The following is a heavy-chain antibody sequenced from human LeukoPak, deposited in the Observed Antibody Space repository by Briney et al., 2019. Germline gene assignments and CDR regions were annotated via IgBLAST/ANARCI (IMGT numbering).Heavy chain of an antibody. J-gene: IGHJ3*02. CDR1: GGSFSGYY. CDR2: INHSGST. V-gene: IGHV4-34*09. D-gene: IGHD3-3*01. Sequence: TLSLTCAVYGGSFSGYYWSWIRQPPGKGLEWIGEINHSGSTNYNPSLKSRVTISVDTSKNQFSLKLSSVTAADTAVYYCARDHFGAFDIWGQGTMVTVSS. CDR3: ARDHFGAFDI.